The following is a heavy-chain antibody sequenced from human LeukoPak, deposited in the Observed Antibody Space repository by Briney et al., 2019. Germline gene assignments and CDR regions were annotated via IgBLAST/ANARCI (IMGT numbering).Heavy chain of an antibody. CDR3: ARIFARNWNAPAY. D-gene: IGHD1-1*01. CDR1: GGTFISYA. V-gene: IGHV1-69*13. J-gene: IGHJ4*02. Sequence: SVKVSCKASGGTFISYAISWVRQAHGQGLEWMGGIIPIFGTANYAQKFQGRVTITADESTSTAYMELSSLRSEHTAVYYCARIFARNWNAPAYWGQGTLVSVSS. CDR2: IIPIFGTA.